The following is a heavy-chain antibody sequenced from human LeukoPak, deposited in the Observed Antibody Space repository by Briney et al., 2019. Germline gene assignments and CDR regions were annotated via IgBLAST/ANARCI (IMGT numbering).Heavy chain of an antibody. D-gene: IGHD2/OR15-2a*01. CDR2: ISGSGGST. CDR1: GFTFSSHA. CDR3: AKDLWPQGLGWAVDP. J-gene: IGHJ5*02. Sequence: GALRLSCAASGFTFSSHAMSWVRQAPGKGLEWVSAISGSGGSTHYADSVKGRFTISRDNSKNTLYLQMNSLRAEDTAVYYCAKDLWPQGLGWAVDPWGQGTLVTVSS. V-gene: IGHV3-23*01.